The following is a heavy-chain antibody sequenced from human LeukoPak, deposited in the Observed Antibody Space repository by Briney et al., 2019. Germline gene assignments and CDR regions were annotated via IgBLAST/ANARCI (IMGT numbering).Heavy chain of an antibody. Sequence: GGSLRLSCVASGIAFSNSIMHWVRQAPGKGLEWVSAMSYDGFSKYYADSMKGRLTISRDDSKNTVYLQMKCLRPEDTAVYYCAREGHTSGYCGTFDVWGQGTTVAVS. V-gene: IGHV3-30*04. CDR2: MSYDGFSK. D-gene: IGHD3-22*01. J-gene: IGHJ3*01. CDR3: AREGHTSGYCGTFDV. CDR1: GIAFSNSI.